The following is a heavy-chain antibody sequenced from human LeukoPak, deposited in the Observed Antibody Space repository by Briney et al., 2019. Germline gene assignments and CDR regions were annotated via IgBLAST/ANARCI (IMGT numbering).Heavy chain of an antibody. CDR3: ATRSGYSGYGGFDH. D-gene: IGHD5-12*01. CDR2: IYHSGST. J-gene: IGHJ4*02. CDR1: GGSISSGGYS. V-gene: IGHV4-30-2*01. Sequence: SQTLSLTCAVSGGSISSGGYSWSWIRQPPGKGLEWIGYIYHSGSTYYNPSLKSRVTISVDRSKNQFSLKLSSVTAADTAVYYCATRSGYSGYGGFDHWGQGTLVTVSS.